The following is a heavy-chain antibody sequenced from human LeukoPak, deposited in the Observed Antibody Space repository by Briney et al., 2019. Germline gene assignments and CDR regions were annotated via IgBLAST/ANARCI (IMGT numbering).Heavy chain of an antibody. CDR2: ISGSGGST. Sequence: GGSLRLSCAASGFTFSSYAMSWVRQAPGKGLEWVSAISGSGGSTYYADSVKGRFTISRDNSKNTLYLQMNSLRAEDTAVYYCAKDRPNYDFWSGYYPPFDYWGQGTLVTVSS. CDR3: AKDRPNYDFWSGYYPPFDY. D-gene: IGHD3-3*01. CDR1: GFTFSSYA. V-gene: IGHV3-23*01. J-gene: IGHJ4*02.